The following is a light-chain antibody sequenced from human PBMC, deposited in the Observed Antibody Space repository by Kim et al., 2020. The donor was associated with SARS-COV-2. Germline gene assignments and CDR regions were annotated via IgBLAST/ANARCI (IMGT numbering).Light chain of an antibody. CDR3: QQLNSYPPT. J-gene: IGKJ2*01. Sequence: IQLTQSPSSLSASVGDRVTITCRTSQGISGYLAWFQQQPGKAPKLLIYAASTLQGGVRSRFSGSGSGTEFTLTIGSLQPEDFATYYCQQLNSYPPTFGQGTKLEI. CDR2: AAS. V-gene: IGKV1-9*01. CDR1: QGISGY.